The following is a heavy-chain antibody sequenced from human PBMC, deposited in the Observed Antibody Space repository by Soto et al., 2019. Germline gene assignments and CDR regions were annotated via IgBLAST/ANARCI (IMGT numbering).Heavy chain of an antibody. CDR1: GFTFSTYW. V-gene: IGHV3-74*01. J-gene: IGHJ6*02. Sequence: HPGGSLRLSCAASGFTFSTYWMHWVRQAPGKGLVWVSRINGDGSSTSYADSVKGRFTISRDNAKNTLYLQMNSLRAEDTAVYYCARGCCSGGSCSPGGMDVWGQGTMVTVSS. CDR3: ARGCCSGGSCSPGGMDV. CDR2: INGDGSST. D-gene: IGHD2-15*01.